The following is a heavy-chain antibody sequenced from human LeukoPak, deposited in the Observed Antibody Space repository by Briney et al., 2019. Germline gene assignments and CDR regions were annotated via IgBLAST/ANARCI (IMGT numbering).Heavy chain of an antibody. D-gene: IGHD6-6*01. J-gene: IGHJ5*02. CDR3: AISSYYRVWFDP. Sequence: SETLSLTCTVSGGSISSGSYFWGWIRQPPGKGLEWIGSIYYSASTYYNPSLKSRVTISVDTSKNQFSLMLTSVTAADTAVYYCAISSYYRVWFDPWGQGTLVTVSS. CDR1: GGSISSGSYF. V-gene: IGHV4-39*07. CDR2: IYYSAST.